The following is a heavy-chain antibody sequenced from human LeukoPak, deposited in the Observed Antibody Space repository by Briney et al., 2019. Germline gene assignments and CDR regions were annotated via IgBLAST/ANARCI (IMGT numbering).Heavy chain of an antibody. CDR3: ARSGRSYYYYYMDV. CDR1: GFTFSSYA. CDR2: ISYDGSNK. D-gene: IGHD1-14*01. Sequence: GGSLRLSCAASGFTFSSYAMHWVRQAPGKGLEWVAVISYDGSNKYYADSVKGRFTISRDNSKNTLYLQMNSLRAEDTAVYYCARSGRSYYYYYMDVWGKGTTVTVSS. J-gene: IGHJ6*03. V-gene: IGHV3-30*04.